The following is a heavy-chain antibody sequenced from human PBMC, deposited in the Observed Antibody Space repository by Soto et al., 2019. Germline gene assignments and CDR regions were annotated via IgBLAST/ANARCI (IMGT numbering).Heavy chain of an antibody. CDR1: GGSVSSGSYY. D-gene: IGHD6-6*01. CDR2: IYYSGST. V-gene: IGHV4-61*01. Sequence: PSETLSLTCTVYGGSVSSGSYYWSWIRQPPGKGPEWIGYIYYSGSTNYNPSLKSRVTISVDTSKNQFSLKLSSVTAADTAVYYCAREYSSSSSFDYWGQGTLVTVSS. CDR3: AREYSSSSSFDY. J-gene: IGHJ4*02.